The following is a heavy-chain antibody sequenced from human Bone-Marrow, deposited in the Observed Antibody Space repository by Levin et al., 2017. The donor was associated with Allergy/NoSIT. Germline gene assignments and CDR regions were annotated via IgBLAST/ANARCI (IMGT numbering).Heavy chain of an antibody. CDR2: ISGGGDSI. J-gene: IGHJ4*02. D-gene: IGHD2-21*01. Sequence: GESLKISCTTSGFTFSTYSMAWVRQAPGEGLEWVSVISGGGDSIYYADSVKGRFSISRDNSKNMVYLQMNTLRVEDTAVYYCAKEHPSCGRKCNSLLDYWGQGTLVTVSS. CDR3: AKEHPSCGRKCNSLLDY. CDR1: GFTFSTYS. V-gene: IGHV3-23*01.